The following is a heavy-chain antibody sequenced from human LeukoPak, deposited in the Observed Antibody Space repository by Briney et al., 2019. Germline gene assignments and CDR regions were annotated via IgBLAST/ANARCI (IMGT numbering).Heavy chain of an antibody. CDR3: ARDTSVPQDWYSSGWYNWFDP. CDR1: GFTFSSYS. CDR2: ISSSSSYI. J-gene: IGHJ5*02. V-gene: IGHV3-21*01. Sequence: GRSLRLSCAASGFTFSSYSMNWVRQAPGKGLEWVSSISSSSSYIYYADSVEGRFTISRDNAKNSLYLQMNSLRAEDTAVYYCARDTSVPQDWYSSGWYNWFDPWGQGTLVTVSS. D-gene: IGHD6-19*01.